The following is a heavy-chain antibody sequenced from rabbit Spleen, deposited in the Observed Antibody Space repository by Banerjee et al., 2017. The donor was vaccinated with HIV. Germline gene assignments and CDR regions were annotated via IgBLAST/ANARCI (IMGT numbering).Heavy chain of an antibody. CDR2: INAATAKP. J-gene: IGHJ4*01. D-gene: IGHD1-1*01. CDR1: GFSFSSGYY. Sequence: QSLEESGGDLVKPGASLTLTCTASGFSFSSGYYMCWVRQAPGKGLEWIACINAATAKPVYATWAKGRFTISRTSSTTVTLRMTSLTAADTATYFCARDLVGVIGWNFYLWGQGTLVTVS. V-gene: IGHV1S40*01. CDR3: ARDLVGVIGWNFYL.